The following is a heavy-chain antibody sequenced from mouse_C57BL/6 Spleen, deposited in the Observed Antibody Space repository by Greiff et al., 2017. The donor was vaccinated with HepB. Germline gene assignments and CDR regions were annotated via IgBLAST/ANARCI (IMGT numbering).Heavy chain of an antibody. D-gene: IGHD1-1*01. CDR1: GYTFTDYY. Sequence: EVQLQQSGPVLVKPGASVKMSCKASGYTFTDYYMNWVKQSHGKSLEWIGVINPYNGGTSYNQKFKGKATLTVDKSSSTAYMELNSLTSEDSAVYYCARHYGSSSPWFAYWGQGTLVTVSA. CDR2: INPYNGGT. CDR3: ARHYGSSSPWFAY. V-gene: IGHV1-19*01. J-gene: IGHJ3*01.